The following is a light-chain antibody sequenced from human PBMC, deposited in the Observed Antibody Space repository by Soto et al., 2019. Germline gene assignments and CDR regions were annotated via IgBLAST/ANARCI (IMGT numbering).Light chain of an antibody. V-gene: IGLV2-14*03. CDR2: NVD. CDR1: SSDVGASDS. J-gene: IGLJ1*01. Sequence: QSALTQPASVSGSPGQSITISCTGTSSDVGASDSVSWYQQHAGKAPQLVIYNVDRRPSGISDRFSGSKAGNTASLAISGLQAEDEADYYCYPYRSSTISSHVFGSGTKVTVL. CDR3: YPYRSSTISSHV.